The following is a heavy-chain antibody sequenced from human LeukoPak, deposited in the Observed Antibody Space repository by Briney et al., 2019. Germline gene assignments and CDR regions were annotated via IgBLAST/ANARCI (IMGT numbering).Heavy chain of an antibody. CDR2: IYSGGST. CDR1: GFTVSSNY. D-gene: IGHD6-19*01. CDR3: ARVRDSSGREDDAFDI. V-gene: IGHV3-53*01. Sequence: PGGSLRLSCAASGFTVSSNYMSWVRQAPGKGLEWVSVIYSGGSTYYADSVKGRFTISRDNSKNTLYLQMNSLRAEDTAVYYCARVRDSSGREDDAFDIWGQGTMVTVSS. J-gene: IGHJ3*02.